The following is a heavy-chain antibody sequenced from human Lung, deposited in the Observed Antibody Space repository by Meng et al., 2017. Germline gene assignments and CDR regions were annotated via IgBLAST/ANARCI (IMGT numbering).Heavy chain of an antibody. Sequence: GQVVGSGGGLVKPGESLRLSCAASGFTFSSYSMNWVRQAPGKGLEWVSYISSNSYYIYYAGSVKGRFTISRDNAKNSVYLQMNSLRAEDTAVYYCARGDTSMLDYWGQGTLVTVFS. CDR3: ARGDTSMLDY. CDR2: ISSNSYYI. CDR1: GFTFSSYS. D-gene: IGHD5-18*01. V-gene: IGHV3-21*01. J-gene: IGHJ4*02.